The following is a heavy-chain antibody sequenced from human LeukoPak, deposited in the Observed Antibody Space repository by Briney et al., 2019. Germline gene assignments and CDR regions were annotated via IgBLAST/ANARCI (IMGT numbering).Heavy chain of an antibody. CDR3: AKRGHCSATCTYDY. V-gene: IGHV3-23*01. J-gene: IGHJ4*02. CDR1: GFTFSNFA. D-gene: IGHD2-15*01. Sequence: GGSLRLSCAASGFTFSNFAIHCVRHAPGKGLEWASIVKGDGVNTYYADSVKGRFTIPRDNPKNTVYLQMNSLRAEDTAVYYCAKRGHCSATCTYDYWGQGTLVTASS. CDR2: VKGDGVNT.